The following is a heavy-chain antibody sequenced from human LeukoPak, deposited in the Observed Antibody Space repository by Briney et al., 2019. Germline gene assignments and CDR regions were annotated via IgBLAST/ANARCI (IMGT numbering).Heavy chain of an antibody. CDR2: INPNSGGT. CDR1: GYTFTGYY. D-gene: IGHD4-23*01. V-gene: IGHV1-2*06. Sequence: GASVKVSCKASGYTFTGYYMHWVRQAPGQGLEWMGRINPNSGGTNYAQKFQGRVTMTRDTSTSTVYMELSSLRSEDTAVYYCARALHGGNSGFDYWGQGTLVTVSS. J-gene: IGHJ4*02. CDR3: ARALHGGNSGFDY.